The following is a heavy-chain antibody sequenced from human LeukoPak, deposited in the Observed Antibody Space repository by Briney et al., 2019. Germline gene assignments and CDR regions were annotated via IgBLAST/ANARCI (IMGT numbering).Heavy chain of an antibody. Sequence: PGGSLRLSCAASGFTFSRYAMSWVRQAPGKGLEWVSAISGSGGSTYYADSVKGRFTISRDNSKNTLYLQMNSLRAEDTAVYYCAKDRGYDILTGYSHFDYWGQGTLVTVSS. V-gene: IGHV3-23*01. CDR1: GFTFSRYA. CDR3: AKDRGYDILTGYSHFDY. D-gene: IGHD3-9*01. CDR2: ISGSGGST. J-gene: IGHJ4*02.